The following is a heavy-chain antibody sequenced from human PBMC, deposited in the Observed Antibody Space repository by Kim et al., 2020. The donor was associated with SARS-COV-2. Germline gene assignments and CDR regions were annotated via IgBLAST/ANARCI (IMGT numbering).Heavy chain of an antibody. CDR1: GGTFSNYA. V-gene: IGHV1-69*13. D-gene: IGHD3-10*01. Sequence: SVKVSCKASGGTFSNYAISWVRQAPGQGLEWMGGIIPIFGTANYAQKFQGRVTITADESTSTAYMELSSLRSEDTAVYYCARSGYGSGNYYRYNYYGMDAWGQGTPVTASS. CDR2: IIPIFGTA. J-gene: IGHJ6*02. CDR3: ARSGYGSGNYYRYNYYGMDA.